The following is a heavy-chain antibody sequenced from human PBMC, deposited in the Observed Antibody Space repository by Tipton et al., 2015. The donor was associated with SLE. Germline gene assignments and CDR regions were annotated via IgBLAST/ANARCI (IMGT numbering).Heavy chain of an antibody. CDR1: GYTFTGYY. V-gene: IGHV7-4-1*02. CDR2: INTNTGNP. CDR3: ARRYYYGSGSYKEVNYGMDV. D-gene: IGHD3-10*01. Sequence: QLVQSGAEVKKPGASVKVSCKASGYTFTGYYMHWVRRAPGQGLEWMGWINTNTGNPTYAQGFTGRFVFSLDTSVSTAYLQISSLKAEDTAVYYCARRYYYGSGSYKEVNYGMDVWGQGTTVTVSS. J-gene: IGHJ6*02.